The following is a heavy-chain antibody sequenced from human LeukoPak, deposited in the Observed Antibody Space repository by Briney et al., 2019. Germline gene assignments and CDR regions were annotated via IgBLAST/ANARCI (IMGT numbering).Heavy chain of an antibody. Sequence: GGSLRLSCAASGFTFSSYAMSWVRQAPGKGLEWVSAISGSGLNTYYPDSVRGRFTISRDNSKNTLYLQMNSLRAEDTVVYYCAKDRSGSYYGTFDYWGQGTLVTVSS. D-gene: IGHD1-26*01. J-gene: IGHJ4*02. CDR2: ISGSGLNT. CDR3: AKDRSGSYYGTFDY. V-gene: IGHV3-23*01. CDR1: GFTFSSYA.